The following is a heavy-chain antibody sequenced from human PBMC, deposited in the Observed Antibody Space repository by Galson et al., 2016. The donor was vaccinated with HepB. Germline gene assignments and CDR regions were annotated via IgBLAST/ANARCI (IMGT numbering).Heavy chain of an antibody. CDR2: IDHGGNT. J-gene: IGHJ4*02. V-gene: IGHV4-34*01. Sequence: LRLSCAASGFTFSSYWMTWVRQAPGKGLEWIGEIDHGGNTNYNPSLKSRVTMSIDTSKDQFSLNLRSVTAADTAVYYCARGPRSLVRAKIDFWGQGTLVTVSS. D-gene: IGHD1-14*01. CDR3: ARGPRSLVRAKIDF. CDR1: GFTFSSYW.